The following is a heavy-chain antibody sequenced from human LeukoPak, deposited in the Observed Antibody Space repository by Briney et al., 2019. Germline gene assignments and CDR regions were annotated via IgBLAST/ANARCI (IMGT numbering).Heavy chain of an antibody. D-gene: IGHD3-10*01. CDR2: ITWDGGST. J-gene: IGHJ4*02. CDR1: GFTFDDYT. CDR3: AKGKNTGSYLSHVDY. Sequence: GGSLRLSCAASGFTFDDYTMHWVRQAPGKGLEWVSLITWDGGSTYYADSVKGRLTISRDNSKNSLYLQMNSLRTEDTALYYCAKGKNTGSYLSHVDYWGQGTLVTVSS. V-gene: IGHV3-43*01.